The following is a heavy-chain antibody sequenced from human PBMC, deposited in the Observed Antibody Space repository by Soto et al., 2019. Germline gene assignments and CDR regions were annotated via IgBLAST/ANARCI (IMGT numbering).Heavy chain of an antibody. CDR1: GFAFSSYA. J-gene: IGHJ6*02. CDR3: ARDFRLVPSAIQYYYYGLGV. V-gene: IGHV3-23*01. Sequence: GGSLRLSCAASGFAFSSYALTWVRQAPGKGLKWVSGISPGGDSTHYADSVKGRFTISRDNSKNTLYLQMNSLRAEDAAVYFCARDFRLVPSAIQYYYYGLGVWGPGTTVTVSS. CDR2: ISPGGDST. D-gene: IGHD2-2*02.